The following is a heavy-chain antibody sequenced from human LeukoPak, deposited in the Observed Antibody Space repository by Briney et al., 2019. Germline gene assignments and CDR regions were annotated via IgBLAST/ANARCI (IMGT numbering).Heavy chain of an antibody. D-gene: IGHD3-10*01. CDR2: IYSGGST. V-gene: IGHV3-53*01. J-gene: IGHJ4*02. CDR3: ARDVVNGWFGELVLDY. Sequence: GGSLRLSCAASGFTVSSNYMSWVRQAPGKGLEWVSVIYSGGSTYYADSVKGRFTISRDNSKNTLYLQMNSLRAEDTAVYYCARDVVNGWFGELVLDYWGQGTLVTVSS. CDR1: GFTVSSNY.